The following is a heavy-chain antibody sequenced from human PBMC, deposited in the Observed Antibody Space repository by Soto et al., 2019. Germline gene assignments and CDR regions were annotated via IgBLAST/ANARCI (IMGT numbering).Heavy chain of an antibody. V-gene: IGHV3-9*01. Sequence: EVQLVESGGGLVQPGRSLRLSCAASGFTFDDYAMHWVRQAPGKGLEWVSGISWNSGSIGYADSVKGRFTISRDNAKNSLYLQMNSLRAEDTALYYCAKAIRIHSPHYFDYWGQGTLVTVSS. CDR1: GFTFDDYA. CDR3: AKAIRIHSPHYFDY. D-gene: IGHD3-3*01. J-gene: IGHJ4*02. CDR2: ISWNSGSI.